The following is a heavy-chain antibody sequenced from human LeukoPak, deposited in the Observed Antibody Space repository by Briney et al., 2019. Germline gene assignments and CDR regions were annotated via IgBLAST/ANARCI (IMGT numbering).Heavy chain of an antibody. D-gene: IGHD6-19*01. CDR3: ARLAKGEQWLAYYFDY. J-gene: IGHJ4*02. CDR1: GGSISGFV. Sequence: SETLSLTCTISGGSISGFVWSWIRQPPGEGLDYIGFIYDTGTTNYNPLLKSRVTLSVDTSKNQFSLRLNSVTAADTAVYYCARLAKGEQWLAYYFDYWGQGALVTVSS. V-gene: IGHV4-59*08. CDR2: IYDTGTT.